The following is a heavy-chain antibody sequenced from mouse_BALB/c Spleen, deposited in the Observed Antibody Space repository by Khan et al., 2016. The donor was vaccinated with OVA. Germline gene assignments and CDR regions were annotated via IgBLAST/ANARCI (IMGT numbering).Heavy chain of an antibody. V-gene: IGHV3-2*02. CDR2: ISYSGNT. D-gene: IGHD2-10*02. CDR3: ARVYGGDFDY. J-gene: IGHJ2*01. CDR1: GYSITSDYA. Sequence: VQLKESGPGLVKPSQSLSLTCTVTGYSITSDYAWNWIRQFPGNKLEWMGYISYSGNTKYNPSHKSRISVTRDTSKNQFFLQLNSVTTEDTATYYCARVYGGDFDYWGQGTTLTVSS.